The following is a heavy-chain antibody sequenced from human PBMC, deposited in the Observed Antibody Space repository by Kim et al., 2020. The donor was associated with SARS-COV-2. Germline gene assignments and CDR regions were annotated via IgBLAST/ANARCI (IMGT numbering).Heavy chain of an antibody. CDR3: ARSGTSENYFDY. CDR1: GGSISSSSYY. J-gene: IGHJ4*02. CDR2: IYYSGST. V-gene: IGHV4-39*01. Sequence: SETLSLTCTVSGGSISSSSYYWGWIRQPPGKGLEWIGSIYYSGSTYYNPSLKSRVTISVDTSKNQFSLKLSSVTAADTAVYYCARSGTSENYFDYWGQGT.